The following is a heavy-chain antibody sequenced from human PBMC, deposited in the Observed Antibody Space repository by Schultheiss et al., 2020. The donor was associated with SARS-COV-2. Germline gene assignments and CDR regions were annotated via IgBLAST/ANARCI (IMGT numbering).Heavy chain of an antibody. CDR1: GGSISSSSYY. CDR2: IYYSGST. CDR3: ARQDIVVVVADY. Sequence: SETLSLTCTVSGGSISSSSYYWGWIRQPPGKGLEWIGSIYYSGSTNYNPSLKSRVTISVDTSKNQFSLKLSSVTAADTAVYYCARQDIVVVVADYWGQGTLVTVSS. D-gene: IGHD2-15*01. J-gene: IGHJ4*02. V-gene: IGHV4-39*01.